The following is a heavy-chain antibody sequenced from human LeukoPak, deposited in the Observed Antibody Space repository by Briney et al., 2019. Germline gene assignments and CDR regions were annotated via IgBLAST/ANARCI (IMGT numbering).Heavy chain of an antibody. D-gene: IGHD1-1*01. CDR1: GGSISSGSSY. V-gene: IGHV4-39*01. Sequence: SETLSLTCTVSGGSISSGSSYWDWIRQPPGKGLEWIGDIYSSGKTNYNPSLRSRVTMSIDPSKNQFSLNLNSVSATDTAIYYCARHLTGRTWFDPWGQGTLVTVSS. CDR3: ARHLTGRTWFDP. CDR2: IYSSGKT. J-gene: IGHJ5*02.